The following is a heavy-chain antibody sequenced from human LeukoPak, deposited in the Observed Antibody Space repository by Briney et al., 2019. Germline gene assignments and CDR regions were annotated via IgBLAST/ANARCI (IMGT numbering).Heavy chain of an antibody. CDR1: GGSFSGYY. V-gene: IGHV4-34*01. D-gene: IGHD3-10*01. J-gene: IGHJ4*02. Sequence: PSETLSLTCAVYGGSFSGYYWSWVRPPPGRGREWIGEINHSGSTNYNPSLKSRVTISVDTSKNQFSLKLSSVTAADTAVYYCASRMVRGVIPDGVDYWGQGTLVTVSS. CDR2: INHSGST. CDR3: ASRMVRGVIPDGVDY.